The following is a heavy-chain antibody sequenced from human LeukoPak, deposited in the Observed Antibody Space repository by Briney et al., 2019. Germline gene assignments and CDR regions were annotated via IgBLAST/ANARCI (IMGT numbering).Heavy chain of an antibody. CDR1: GYTFTSYY. V-gene: IGHV1-46*01. D-gene: IGHD6-13*01. CDR3: ARPQGIAAADDAFDI. Sequence: ASVKVSCKASGYTFTSYYMHWARQAPGQGLEWMGIINPSGGSTSYAQKFQGRVTMTRDTSTSTVYMELSSLRSEDTAVYYCARPQGIAAADDAFDIWGQGTMVTVSS. CDR2: INPSGGST. J-gene: IGHJ3*02.